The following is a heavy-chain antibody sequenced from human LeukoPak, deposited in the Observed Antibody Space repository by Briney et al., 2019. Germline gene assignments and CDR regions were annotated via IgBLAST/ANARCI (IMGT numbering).Heavy chain of an antibody. CDR1: GFTFSSYA. CDR3: ARDDYGDPNHDY. Sequence: GGSLRLSCAASGFTFSSYAMSWVRQAPGKGLEWVSAISGSGGSTYYADSVKGRFTISRDNSNNTLYLQMNSLRAEDTAVYYCARDDYGDPNHDYWGQGTLVTVSS. D-gene: IGHD4-17*01. J-gene: IGHJ4*02. CDR2: ISGSGGST. V-gene: IGHV3-23*01.